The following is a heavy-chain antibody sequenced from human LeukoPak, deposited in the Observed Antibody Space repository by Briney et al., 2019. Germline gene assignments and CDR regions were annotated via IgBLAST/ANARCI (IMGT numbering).Heavy chain of an antibody. J-gene: IGHJ4*02. CDR3: ARERIILNDWLLWTVDY. CDR1: GFTFSSYG. Sequence: GGSLRLSCAASGFTFSSYGMHWVRQAPGKGLEWVAVIWYDGSNKYYADSVKGRFTISRDNSKNTLYLQMNSRRAEDTAVYYCARERIILNDWLLWTVDYWGQGTLVTVSS. CDR2: IWYDGSNK. D-gene: IGHD3-9*01. V-gene: IGHV3-33*01.